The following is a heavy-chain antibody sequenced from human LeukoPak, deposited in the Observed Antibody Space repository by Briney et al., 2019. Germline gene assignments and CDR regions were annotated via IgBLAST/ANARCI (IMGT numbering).Heavy chain of an antibody. CDR1: RGSINNYY. D-gene: IGHD2-21*02. J-gene: IGHJ2*01. V-gene: IGHV4-4*07. CDR3: ARDKEYCGGDCSYWYFDL. Sequence: SETLSLTCTVSRGSINNYYWSWIRQPAGKGVERIGSIYTRGSHNSNPPLKSRVTMSVDTSMNQFSLKLSSVTAADTAVYYCARDKEYCGGDCSYWYFDLWGRGTAVTVSS. CDR2: IYTRGSH.